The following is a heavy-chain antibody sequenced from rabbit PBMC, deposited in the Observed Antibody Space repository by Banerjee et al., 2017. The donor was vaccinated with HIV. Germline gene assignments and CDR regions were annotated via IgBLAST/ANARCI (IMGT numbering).Heavy chain of an antibody. CDR2: IWADSGST. CDR3: ARDPAGDGYARFNL. V-gene: IGHV1S45*01. Sequence: QEQLVESGGGLVTLGVSLKLSCKASGIDFSSYGISWVRQAPGKGLEWIACIWADSGSTYYASWAKGRFTISKTSSTTVTLQMTSLTAADTATYFCARDPAGDGYARFNLWGPGTLVTVS. D-gene: IGHD6-1*01. J-gene: IGHJ4*01. CDR1: GIDFSSYG.